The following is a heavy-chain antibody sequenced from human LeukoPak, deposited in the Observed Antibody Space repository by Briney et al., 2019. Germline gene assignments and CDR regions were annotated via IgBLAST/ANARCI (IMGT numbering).Heavy chain of an antibody. J-gene: IGHJ5*02. CDR2: IYSGGST. Sequence: GGSLRLSCAVSGFTFSSHWMHWVRQAPGKGLEWVSVIYSGGSTYYADSVKGRFTISRDNSKNTLYLQMDSLRAEDTAVYYCARVPGFDPWGQGTLVTVSS. CDR3: ARVPGFDP. V-gene: IGHV3-53*01. CDR1: GFTFSSHW.